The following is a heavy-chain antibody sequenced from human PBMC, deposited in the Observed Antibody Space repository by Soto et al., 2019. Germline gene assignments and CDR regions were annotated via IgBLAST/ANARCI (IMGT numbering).Heavy chain of an antibody. CDR3: ARAYSGRLPRREDYYFAMDV. J-gene: IGHJ6*02. CDR2: IGAADDP. Sequence: GGSLRLSCAASGFTFSAYDMHWVRQTTGKGLEWVSAIGAADDPYYLGSVKGRFTISRENAKNSLYLQMNSLRAEDTAVYYCARAYSGRLPRREDYYFAMDVWGQGTTVTVSS. V-gene: IGHV3-13*05. D-gene: IGHD2-15*01. CDR1: GFTFSAYD.